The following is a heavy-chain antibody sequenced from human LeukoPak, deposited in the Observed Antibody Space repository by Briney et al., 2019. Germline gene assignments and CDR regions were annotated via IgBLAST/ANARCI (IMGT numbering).Heavy chain of an antibody. Sequence: ASVKVSCKASGYTFTSYGISWVRQAPGQGLEWVGWISAYNGNTNYAQKLQGRVTMTTDTSTSTAYMELRSLRSDDTAVYYCARDSIVVVTAINFDYWGQGTLVTVSS. V-gene: IGHV1-18*01. CDR3: ARDSIVVVTAINFDY. J-gene: IGHJ4*02. D-gene: IGHD2-21*02. CDR1: GYTFTSYG. CDR2: ISAYNGNT.